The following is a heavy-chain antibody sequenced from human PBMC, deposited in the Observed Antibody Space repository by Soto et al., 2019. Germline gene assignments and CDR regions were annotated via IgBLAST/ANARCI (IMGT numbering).Heavy chain of an antibody. V-gene: IGHV4-31*03. CDR2: IYYSGST. CDR1: GGSISSGGYY. J-gene: IGHJ4*02. D-gene: IGHD3-9*01. CDR3: ARGGGNYDILTGYYNPPYYFDY. Sequence: SETLSLTCTVSGGSISSGGYYWSWIRQHPGKGLEWIGYIYYSGSTYYNPSLKSRVTISVDTSKNQFSLKLSSVTAADTAVYYCARGGGNYDILTGYYNPPYYFDYWGQGTLVTVSS.